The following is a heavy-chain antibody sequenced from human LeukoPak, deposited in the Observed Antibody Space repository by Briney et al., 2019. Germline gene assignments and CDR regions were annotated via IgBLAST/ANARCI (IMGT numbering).Heavy chain of an antibody. J-gene: IGHJ4*02. Sequence: GGSLRLSCAASGFTFSSYSMNWVRQAPGKGLEWVSSISSSSSYIYYADSVKGRFTISRDNAKNSLYLQMNSLRAEDTAVYYCARVPLAAGTFDYWGQGTLATVSS. CDR3: ARVPLAAGTFDY. CDR2: ISSSSSYI. D-gene: IGHD6-13*01. CDR1: GFTFSSYS. V-gene: IGHV3-21*01.